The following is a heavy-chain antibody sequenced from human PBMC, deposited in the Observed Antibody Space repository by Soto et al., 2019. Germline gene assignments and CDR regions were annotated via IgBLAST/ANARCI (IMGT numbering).Heavy chain of an antibody. CDR2: ISGSGGST. CDR3: AKAQGVYSGYGEDY. CDR1: GFTFSSYA. Sequence: EVQLLESGGGLVQPGGSLRLSCAASGFTFSSYAMSWVRQAPGKGLEWVSAISGSGGSTYYADSVKGRFTISRDNSKNALYLQMNSLRAEDTAVYYCAKAQGVYSGYGEDYWGQGTLVTVSS. J-gene: IGHJ4*02. D-gene: IGHD5-12*01. V-gene: IGHV3-23*01.